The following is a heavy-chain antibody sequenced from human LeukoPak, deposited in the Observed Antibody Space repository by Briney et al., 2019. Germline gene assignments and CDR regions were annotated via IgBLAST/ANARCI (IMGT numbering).Heavy chain of an antibody. CDR3: ARGPHDCTSSRCYTFWFDP. Sequence: SETLSLTCTVSGASISGYYWNWIRQPVGKGLEWIGRIYPTGSINYNPSLKSRVTMSLDTCKNQFSLKLNSVTAADTAIYYCARGPHDCTSSRCYTFWFDPWGQGTLVTVSS. CDR1: GASISGYY. CDR2: IYPTGSI. V-gene: IGHV4-4*07. J-gene: IGHJ5*02. D-gene: IGHD2-2*02.